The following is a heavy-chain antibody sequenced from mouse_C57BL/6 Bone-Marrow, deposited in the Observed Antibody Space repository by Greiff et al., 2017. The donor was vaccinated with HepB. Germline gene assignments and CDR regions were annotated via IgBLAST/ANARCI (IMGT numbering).Heavy chain of an antibody. Sequence: QVQLKESGPELVKPGASVKISCKASGYAFSSSWMNWVKQRPGKGLEWIGRIYPGDGDTNFNGKFKGKATLTADKSSSTAYMRLSSLTSEDSAVYFCARTPSSWERGGYWGQGTTLTGSS. CDR3: ARTPSSWERGGY. V-gene: IGHV1-82*01. CDR2: IYPGDGDT. D-gene: IGHD4-1*01. CDR1: GYAFSSSW. J-gene: IGHJ2*01.